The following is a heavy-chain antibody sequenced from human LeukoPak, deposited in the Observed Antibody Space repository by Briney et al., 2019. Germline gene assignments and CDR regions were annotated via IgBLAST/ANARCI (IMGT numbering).Heavy chain of an antibody. V-gene: IGHV4-34*01. CDR3: ARELYGDAFDI. D-gene: IGHD3-16*01. CDR2: INHSGST. CDR1: GGSFSGYY. Sequence: PSETLSLTCAVYGGSFSGYYWSWIRQPPGKGLEWIGEINHSGSTNYNPSLKSRVTISVDTSKNQFSLKLSSVTAADTAVYYCARELYGDAFDIWGQGTMVTVSS. J-gene: IGHJ3*02.